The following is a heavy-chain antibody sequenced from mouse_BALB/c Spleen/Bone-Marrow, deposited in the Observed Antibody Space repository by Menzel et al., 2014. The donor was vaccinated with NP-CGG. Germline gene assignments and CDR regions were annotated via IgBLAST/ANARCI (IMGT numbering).Heavy chain of an antibody. CDR3: ARLGYYGGFAY. Sequence: EVQLVESGGGLVQPGGSLKLSCAASGFDFSRYWMSWVRQAPGKGLEWIGEINPDSKTINYSPSLKDKFIISRDSAKNTLYLQMNKVRSEDTALYYCARLGYYGGFAYWGQGTLVTVSA. CDR1: GFDFSRYW. V-gene: IGHV4-1*02. J-gene: IGHJ3*01. CDR2: INPDSKTI. D-gene: IGHD2-3*01.